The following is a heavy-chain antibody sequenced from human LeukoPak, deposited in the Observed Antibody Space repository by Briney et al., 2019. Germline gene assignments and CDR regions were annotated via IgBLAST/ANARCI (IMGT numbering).Heavy chain of an antibody. CDR2: IKQDGSEK. J-gene: IGHJ3*02. D-gene: IGHD2-2*01. V-gene: IGHV3-7*01. CDR1: GFTFSKAW. CDR3: ARDYCSTTSCYWRGAFAI. Sequence: GGSLELSCAASGFTFSKAWMSWVRQAPGKGLEWVANIKQDGSEKYYVDSVKGRFTISRDNAKNSLYLQMNSLRAEDTAVYYCARDYCSTTSCYWRGAFAIWGQGTMVTVSS.